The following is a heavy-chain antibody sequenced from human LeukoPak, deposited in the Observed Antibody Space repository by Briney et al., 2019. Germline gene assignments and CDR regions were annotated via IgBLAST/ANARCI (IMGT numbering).Heavy chain of an antibody. Sequence: SETLSLTCAVHGGSFSGYYWSWIRQPPGKGLEWIGEINHSGSTNYNPSLKSRVTISVDTSKNQFSLKLSSVTAADTAVYYCARTVEMATAFDIWGQGTMVTVSS. CDR3: ARTVEMATAFDI. D-gene: IGHD5-24*01. V-gene: IGHV4-34*01. J-gene: IGHJ3*02. CDR2: INHSGST. CDR1: GGSFSGYY.